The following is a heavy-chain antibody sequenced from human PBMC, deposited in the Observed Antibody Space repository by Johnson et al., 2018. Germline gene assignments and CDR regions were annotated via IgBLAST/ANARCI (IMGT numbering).Heavy chain of an antibody. V-gene: IGHV3-7*01. Sequence: VQLVQSGGDLVQPGGSLRLSCAASGFSMLSYWMGWVRQAPGKGLQWGASIKEDGTGKYYVDSVRGRFTISRDSATNSLYLQMNSLGVEDTAVYYCVRDLTQGDVWGQGTTVTVSS. CDR3: VRDLTQGDV. CDR2: IKEDGTGK. J-gene: IGHJ6*02. CDR1: GFSMLSYW.